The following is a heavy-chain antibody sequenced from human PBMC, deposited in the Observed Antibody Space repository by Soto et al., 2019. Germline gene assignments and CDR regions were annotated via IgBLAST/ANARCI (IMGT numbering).Heavy chain of an antibody. V-gene: IGHV2-5*01. D-gene: IGHD6-25*01. CDR3: AYRVGSRGSFDY. J-gene: IGHJ4*02. CDR2: IYWNDDK. CDR1: GFSLTTSGVS. Sequence: QITLKKSGPTLVKPTQTLTLTCTFSGFSLTTSGVSVGWIRQPPGKALEWLASIYWNDDKRYSPSLKSRLTLTNDNSKKQVVLTMTNMDPVDTATYYCAYRVGSRGSFDYWGQGTLVTVSS.